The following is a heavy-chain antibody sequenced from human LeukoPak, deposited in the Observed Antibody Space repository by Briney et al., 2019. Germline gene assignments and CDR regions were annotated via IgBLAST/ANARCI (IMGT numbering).Heavy chain of an antibody. J-gene: IGHJ1*01. D-gene: IGHD4-17*01. CDR2: INPNSGGT. V-gene: IGHV1-2*04. CDR3: ARSATTSTQYFQH. Sequence: GASVKVSCKASGYTFTGYYMHWVRQAPGQGLEWMGWINPNSGGTNYAQKFQGWVTMTRDTSISTAYMELSRLRSDDTAVYYCARSATTSTQYFQHWGQGTLVTVSS. CDR1: GYTFTGYY.